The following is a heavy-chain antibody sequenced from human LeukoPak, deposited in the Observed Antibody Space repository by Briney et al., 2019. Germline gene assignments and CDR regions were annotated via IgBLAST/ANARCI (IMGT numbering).Heavy chain of an antibody. D-gene: IGHD1-26*01. Sequence: ASVKVSCKASGYTFTSYYMHWVRQAPGQGLEWMGIINPSGGSTSYAQKFQGRVTMTRDTSISTAYMELSRLRSDDTAVYYCARVSRVGAPMQLAYGRWGQGTLVTVSS. CDR2: INPSGGST. CDR3: ARVSRVGAPMQLAYGR. CDR1: GYTFTSYY. V-gene: IGHV1-46*01. J-gene: IGHJ4*02.